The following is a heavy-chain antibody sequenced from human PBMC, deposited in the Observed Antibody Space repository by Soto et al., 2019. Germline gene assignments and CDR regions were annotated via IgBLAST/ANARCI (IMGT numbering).Heavy chain of an antibody. CDR2: IYTSGRT. Sequence: SETLSLTCTVSGGSISSYYGSWIRQPAGKGLEWIGRIYTSGRTNYNPSLKSRVTMSVDTSKKQFSLKLSSVTAADTAVYYCARDGYYDYFWVSYRYGAFDSWGQGTMVTVSS. CDR3: ARDGYYDYFWVSYRYGAFDS. CDR1: GGSISSYY. J-gene: IGHJ3*02. D-gene: IGHD3-16*02. V-gene: IGHV4-4*07.